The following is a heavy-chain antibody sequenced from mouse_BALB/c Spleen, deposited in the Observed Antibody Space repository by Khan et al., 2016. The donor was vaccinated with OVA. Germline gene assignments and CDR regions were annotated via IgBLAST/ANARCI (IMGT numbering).Heavy chain of an antibody. J-gene: IGHJ2*01. CDR1: GYTFTDYY. CDR2: VNPYNVGT. CDR3: ARFLYYGNYADY. Sequence: MQLEESGPELVKPGASVKMSCKASGYTFTDYYMDWVKQSHGESFEWIGRVNPYNVGTSYNQKFKGKATLTVDKSSSTAYMELNSLTSEDSAVYYCARFLYYGNYADYWGQGTTLTVSS. D-gene: IGHD2-1*01. V-gene: IGHV1-19*01.